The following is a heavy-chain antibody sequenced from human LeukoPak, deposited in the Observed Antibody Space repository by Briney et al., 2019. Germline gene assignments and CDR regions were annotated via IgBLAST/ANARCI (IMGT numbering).Heavy chain of an antibody. Sequence: AGESLKISCKASGYSFNNYWIGWVRQMPGKGLEWMGIIYPGDSDAGYSPSFQGQVTISADKSTSTAYLQWSSLKASDTAMYYCARLQYCSGGSCYPRNAFDIWGQGTTVTVSS. CDR1: GYSFNNYW. V-gene: IGHV5-51*01. D-gene: IGHD2-15*01. CDR3: ARLQYCSGGSCYPRNAFDI. CDR2: IYPGDSDA. J-gene: IGHJ3*02.